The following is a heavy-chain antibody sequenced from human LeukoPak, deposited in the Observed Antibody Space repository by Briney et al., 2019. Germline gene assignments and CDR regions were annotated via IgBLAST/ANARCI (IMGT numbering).Heavy chain of an antibody. CDR2: IFSNDEE. CDR3: ARIRGIGYCSSTSCPDYNWFDP. D-gene: IGHD2-2*01. J-gene: IGHJ5*02. Sequence: ESGPTLVNPTETLTLTCTVSGFSLSNARMGVSWIRQPPGKALEWLAHIFSNDEESYSTSLKSRLTISKDTSKSQVVLTMTNMDPVDTATYYCARIRGIGYCSSTSCPDYNWFDPWGQGTLVTVSS. CDR1: GFSLSNARMG. V-gene: IGHV2-26*01.